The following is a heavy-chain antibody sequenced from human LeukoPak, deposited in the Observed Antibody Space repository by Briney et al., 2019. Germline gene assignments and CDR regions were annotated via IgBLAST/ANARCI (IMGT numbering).Heavy chain of an antibody. Sequence: WASVTVSCKASGYTFTSYDFNWVRQATAPGLEWMGWMSLDSGNTGYAQKFHGRVTMTRNNSISTAYMELSSLGSEDTAVYHCARGGSRELQYSSAIFDYWGQGTLVTVSS. D-gene: IGHD6-25*01. CDR1: GYTFTSYD. J-gene: IGHJ4*02. CDR2: MSLDSGNT. CDR3: ARGGSRELQYSSAIFDY. V-gene: IGHV1-8*01.